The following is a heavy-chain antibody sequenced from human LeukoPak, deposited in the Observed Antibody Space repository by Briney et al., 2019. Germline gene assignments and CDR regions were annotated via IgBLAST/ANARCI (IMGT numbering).Heavy chain of an antibody. Sequence: GGSLRLSCAASGFTFSSYSMNWVRQAPGKGLEWVSSISSSSSYIYYADSVKGRFTISRDNAKNSLYLQMNSLRAEDTAVYYCARDRVSRTADDYFDYWGQGTLVTVSS. J-gene: IGHJ4*02. CDR3: ARDRVSRTADDYFDY. CDR1: GFTFSSYS. CDR2: ISSSSSYI. D-gene: IGHD3-10*01. V-gene: IGHV3-21*01.